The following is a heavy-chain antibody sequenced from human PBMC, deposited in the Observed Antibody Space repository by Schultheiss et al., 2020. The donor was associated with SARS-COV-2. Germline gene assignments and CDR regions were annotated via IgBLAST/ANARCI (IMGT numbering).Heavy chain of an antibody. V-gene: IGHV4-30-4*01. Sequence: SETLSLTCTVSGGAISSGDYYWSWIRQPPGKGLEWIGYIYYSGSTYYNPSLKSRVTISVDTSKNQFSLKLSSVTAADTAVYYCARDSDYVWGSYRYFYWGQGTLVTVSS. CDR1: GGAISSGDYY. CDR3: ARDSDYVWGSYRYFY. D-gene: IGHD3-16*02. CDR2: IYYSGST. J-gene: IGHJ4*02.